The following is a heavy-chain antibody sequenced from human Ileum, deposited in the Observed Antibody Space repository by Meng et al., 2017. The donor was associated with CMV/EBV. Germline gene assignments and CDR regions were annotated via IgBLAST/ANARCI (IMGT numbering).Heavy chain of an antibody. J-gene: IGHJ4*02. CDR1: GDCAHSSC. CDR2: ISTSGSD. CDR3: ARSGLRGIYVDY. D-gene: IGHD4-17*01. Sequence: QVQSGGSGPGLVKPWGTLSLSCSGSGDCAHSSCWSWIRQPAGKGLQWIGRISTSGSDNYNPSLKCRVTMSVDTSKKQFSLKLSSVTAADTAVYYCARSGLRGIYVDYWGQGTLVTVSS. V-gene: IGHV4-4*07.